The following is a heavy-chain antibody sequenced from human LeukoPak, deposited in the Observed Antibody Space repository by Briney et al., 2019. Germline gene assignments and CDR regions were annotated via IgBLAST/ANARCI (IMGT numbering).Heavy chain of an antibody. Sequence: NSSETLSLTCTVSRGSISGYSWSWIRQSPGGGLEWIGYTYYSGDTAYNPSLKSRVTISVDTSKNQFSLKLSSVTAADTAVYYCARGGYMVRGVIDYWGQGTLVTVSS. V-gene: IGHV4-59*01. J-gene: IGHJ4*02. CDR2: TYYSGDT. CDR3: ARGGYMVRGVIDY. CDR1: RGSISGYS. D-gene: IGHD3-10*01.